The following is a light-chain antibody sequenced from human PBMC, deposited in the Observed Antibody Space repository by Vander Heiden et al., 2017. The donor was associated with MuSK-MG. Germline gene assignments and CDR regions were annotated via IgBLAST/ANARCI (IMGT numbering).Light chain of an antibody. J-gene: IGKJ4*01. CDR3: QQCDTTPLT. CDR2: AVS. V-gene: IGKV1-39*01. Sequence: DIQMTQSPSSLSASVGDRVTITCRASQSISSYLNPPQHKLRKAPKLLLYAVSSSQSPVPSTFSGSRSLTAFTLTIRILPPAHIATYYCQQCDTTPLTFGGGTKVEIK. CDR1: QSISSY.